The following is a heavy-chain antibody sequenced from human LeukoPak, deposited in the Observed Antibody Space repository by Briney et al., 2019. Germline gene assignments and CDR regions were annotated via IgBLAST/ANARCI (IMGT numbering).Heavy chain of an antibody. J-gene: IGHJ4*02. CDR3: ARDSGDSYGYAGLDYFDY. D-gene: IGHD5-18*01. Sequence: SETLSLTCTVSGGSISSGSYYWSWIRQPAGKGLEWIGRIYTSGSTNYNPSLKSRVTISVDTSKNQFSLKLSSVTAADTAVYYCARDSGDSYGYAGLDYFDYWGQGTLVTVSS. V-gene: IGHV4-61*02. CDR2: IYTSGST. CDR1: GGSISSGSYY.